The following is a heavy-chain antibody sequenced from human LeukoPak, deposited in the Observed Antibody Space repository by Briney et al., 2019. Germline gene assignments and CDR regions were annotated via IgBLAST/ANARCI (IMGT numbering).Heavy chain of an antibody. V-gene: IGHV4-61*02. D-gene: IGHD1-26*01. CDR2: IYTSGST. J-gene: IGHJ4*02. CDR1: GGSISSGSYY. Sequence: PSQTLSLTCTVSGGSISSGSYYWSWIRQPAGKGLEWIGRIYTSGSTNYNPSLKSRVTISVDTSKNQFSLKLSSVTAADTAVYYCARGGGKWELLFDYWGQGTLVTVSS. CDR3: ARGGGKWELLFDY.